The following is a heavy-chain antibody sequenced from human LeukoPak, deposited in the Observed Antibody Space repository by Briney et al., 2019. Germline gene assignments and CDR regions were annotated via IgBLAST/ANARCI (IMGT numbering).Heavy chain of an antibody. Sequence: SETLSLTCTASGGSISSYYWSWIRQPPGKGLEWIGYIYYSGSTNYNPSLKSRVTISVDTSKNQFSLKLSSVTAADTAVYYCARDLWFGELSDWGQGTLVTVSS. CDR2: IYYSGST. CDR1: GGSISSYY. J-gene: IGHJ4*02. D-gene: IGHD3-10*01. V-gene: IGHV4-59*01. CDR3: ARDLWFGELSD.